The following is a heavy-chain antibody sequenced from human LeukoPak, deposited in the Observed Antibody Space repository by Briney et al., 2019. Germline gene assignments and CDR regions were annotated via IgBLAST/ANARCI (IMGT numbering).Heavy chain of an antibody. Sequence: SETLSLTCTDSGGSISSYYWSWIRQPAGKGLEWIGRIYTSGSTNYNPSLKSRVTMSVDTSKNQFSLKLSSVTAADTAVYYCASDGSYGAFDIWGQGTMVTVSS. D-gene: IGHD1-26*01. CDR1: GGSISSYY. CDR2: IYTSGST. CDR3: ASDGSYGAFDI. V-gene: IGHV4-4*07. J-gene: IGHJ3*02.